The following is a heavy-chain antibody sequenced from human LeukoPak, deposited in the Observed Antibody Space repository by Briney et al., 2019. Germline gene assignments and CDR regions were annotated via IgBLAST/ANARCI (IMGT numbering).Heavy chain of an antibody. D-gene: IGHD6-13*01. CDR1: GGSISSGGYY. CDR3: ARTPGIAALYYFDY. Sequence: PSGTLSLTCTVSGGSISSGGYYWSWIRQPAGKGLEWIGHIYTSGSTNYNPSLKSRVTISVDTSKNQFSLKLSSVTAADTAVYYCARTPGIAALYYFDYWGQGTLVTVSS. CDR2: IYTSGST. V-gene: IGHV4-61*09. J-gene: IGHJ4*02.